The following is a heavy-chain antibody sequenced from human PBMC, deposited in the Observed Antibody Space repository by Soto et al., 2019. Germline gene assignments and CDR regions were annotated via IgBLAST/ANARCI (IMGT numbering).Heavy chain of an antibody. D-gene: IGHD3-3*01. CDR2: IYYSGST. J-gene: IGHJ4*02. CDR1: GGSISSSSYY. CDR3: ARSDFRSGFDY. V-gene: IGHV4-39*07. Sequence: PSETLSLNCTDSGGSISSSSYYWGWKRQPPGKGLEWIGSIYYSGSTNYNPSLKSRVTISVDTSKNQFSLKLSSVTAADTAVYYCARSDFRSGFDYWGQGTLVTVSS.